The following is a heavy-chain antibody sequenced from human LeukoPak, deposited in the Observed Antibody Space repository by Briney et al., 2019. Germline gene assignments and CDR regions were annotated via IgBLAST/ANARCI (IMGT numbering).Heavy chain of an antibody. CDR3: AKXWXRLGGDY. CDR1: GFTFSSYA. CDR2: IXGSGDST. J-gene: IGHJ4*02. V-gene: IGHV3-23*01. Sequence: AGGSLRLSCAASGFTFSSYAMSWVRQAPGKGLEWVSAIXGSGDSTYYADSVKGRITISRDNSKNTLYLLMISLRADDTAVYYCAKXWXRLGGDYWGQGTLVTVSS. D-gene: IGHD7-27*01.